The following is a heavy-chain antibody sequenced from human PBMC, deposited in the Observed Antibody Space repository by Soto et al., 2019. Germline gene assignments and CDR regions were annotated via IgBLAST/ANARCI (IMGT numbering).Heavy chain of an antibody. CDR3: ARGGYCSTTTCSQNIIDY. V-gene: IGHV3-48*01. CDR2: ISSSSTII. D-gene: IGHD2-2*01. J-gene: IGHJ4*02. CDR1: AFTFSSYS. Sequence: VQLVESGGGLVQPEGSLRLSCAASAFTFSSYSMNWVRQAPGKGLEWVSYISSSSTIIHYADSVKGRFTISRDNAKNSLHLQMDSLRAEDTAVYYCARGGYCSTTTCSQNIIDYWGQGTLVTVSS.